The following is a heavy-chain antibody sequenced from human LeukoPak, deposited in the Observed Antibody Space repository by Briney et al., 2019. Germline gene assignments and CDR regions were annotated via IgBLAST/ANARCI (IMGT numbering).Heavy chain of an antibody. CDR3: ARDSTLAWGDCWFDP. Sequence: ASVKVSCKASGYTFTSYSIHWLRQAPGPRPEWMGWINAGNGDTKYSQKFQGRVTITRDTSASTVFMDLSSLTSEDTALYYCARDSTLAWGDCWFDPWGQGTLVTISS. J-gene: IGHJ5*02. CDR2: INAGNGDT. V-gene: IGHV1-3*01. CDR1: GYTFTSYS. D-gene: IGHD7-27*01.